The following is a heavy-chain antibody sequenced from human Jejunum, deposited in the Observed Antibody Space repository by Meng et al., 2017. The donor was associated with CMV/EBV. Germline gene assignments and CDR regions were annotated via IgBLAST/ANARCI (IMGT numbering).Heavy chain of an antibody. CDR3: AKERIELWCFDY. J-gene: IGHJ4*02. CDR2: ISGSGQMP. Sequence: GVTGFSFGGNARSWVRQVPGKGLEWISSISGSGQMPHYADSVKGRFIISKDKSRNTLYLQMNSLRAEDTAIYYCAKERIELWCFDYWGQGTPVTVSS. D-gene: IGHD2-21*01. CDR1: GFSFGGNA. V-gene: IGHV3-23*01.